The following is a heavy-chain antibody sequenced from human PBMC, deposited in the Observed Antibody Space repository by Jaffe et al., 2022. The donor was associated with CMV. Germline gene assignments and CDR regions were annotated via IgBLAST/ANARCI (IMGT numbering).Heavy chain of an antibody. Sequence: EVQVVESGGGLVKPGGSLRLSCAASGFTFSSYNMNWVRQAPGKGLEWVSCLSGNGSYISYADSVKGRFTISRDNAKNSLYLQMNSLRAEDTAVYYCARAAGLDYNYVWGNYRYPYFDCWGQGTLVTVSS. D-gene: IGHD3-16*02. CDR2: LSGNGSYI. CDR1: GFTFSSYN. J-gene: IGHJ4*02. CDR3: ARAAGLDYNYVWGNYRYPYFDC. V-gene: IGHV3-21*01.